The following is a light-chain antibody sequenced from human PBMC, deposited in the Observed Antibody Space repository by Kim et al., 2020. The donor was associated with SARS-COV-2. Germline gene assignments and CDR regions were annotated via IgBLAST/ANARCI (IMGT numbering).Light chain of an antibody. CDR3: AAWDDSLNGWV. Sequence: QSVLTQPPSASGTPGQRVTISCSGSSSNVGSYGVHWFYQFPGTAPKLLISSNTQRPSGVPDRFSGSKSGTSASLAISWLQSEDEGHYYCAAWDDSLNGWVFGGGTKLTVL. V-gene: IGLV1-44*01. J-gene: IGLJ3*02. CDR2: SNT. CDR1: SSNVGSYG.